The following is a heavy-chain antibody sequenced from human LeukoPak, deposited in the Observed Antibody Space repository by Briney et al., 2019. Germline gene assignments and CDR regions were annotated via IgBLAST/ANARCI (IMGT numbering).Heavy chain of an antibody. CDR3: ARSNQADDY. V-gene: IGHV3-74*01. CDR2: INADGSGT. CDR1: GFTFSSHW. Sequence: GGSLRLSCAASGFTFSSHWMHWVRQAPEKGLVGVAHINADGSGTYYADSVKGRFTISRDNAKNTLYLQMDSLRAEDTGVYYCARSNQADDYWGQGTLVTVSS. J-gene: IGHJ4*02. D-gene: IGHD1-14*01.